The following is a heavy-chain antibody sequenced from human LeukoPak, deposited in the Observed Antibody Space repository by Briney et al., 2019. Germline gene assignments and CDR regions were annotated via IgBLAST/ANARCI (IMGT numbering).Heavy chain of an antibody. V-gene: IGHV4-34*01. CDR1: GGSFSGYY. CDR2: INHSGST. CDR3: ARVQGYDFWSGYYWGYYFDY. J-gene: IGHJ4*02. Sequence: SETLSLTCAVYGGSFSGYYWSWIRQPPGEGLEWIGEINHSGSTNYNPSLKSRVTISVDTSKNQFSLKLSSVAAADTAVYYCARVQGYDFWSGYYWGYYFDYWGQGTLVTVSS. D-gene: IGHD3-3*01.